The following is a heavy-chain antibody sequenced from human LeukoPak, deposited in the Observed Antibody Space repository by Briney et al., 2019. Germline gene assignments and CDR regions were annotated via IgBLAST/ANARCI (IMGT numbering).Heavy chain of an antibody. Sequence: SETLSLTCTVSGGSINSYYWSWIRQPAGKGLEWIGRIYTSGTTNYNPSLKSRVTMSVDPSKNHFSLQLRSVTAADTAVYYCASTTYDYDTSGHYFLDYWGQGSLVTVSS. CDR3: ASTTYDYDTSGHYFLDY. V-gene: IGHV4-4*07. CDR1: GGSINSYY. CDR2: IYTSGTT. D-gene: IGHD3-22*01. J-gene: IGHJ4*02.